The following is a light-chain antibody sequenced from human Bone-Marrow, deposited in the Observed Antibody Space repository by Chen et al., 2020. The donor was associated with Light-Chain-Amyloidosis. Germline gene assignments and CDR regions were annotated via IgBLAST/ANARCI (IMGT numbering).Light chain of an antibody. Sequence: QSALTQPASVSGSPGQSITISCTGTSSDVGGDNHVSWYQQHPDKAPKLMIYEVTHRPSWVPDRFSGSKSDNTASLTISGLQTEDEADYVCSSYTITNTLVVGSGTRVTVL. CDR2: EVT. CDR1: SSDVGGDNH. J-gene: IGLJ1*01. CDR3: SSYTITNTLV. V-gene: IGLV2-14*01.